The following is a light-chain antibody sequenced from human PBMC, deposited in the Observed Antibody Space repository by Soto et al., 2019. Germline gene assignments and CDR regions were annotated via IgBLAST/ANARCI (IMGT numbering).Light chain of an antibody. CDR3: QQYGSSSYT. CDR1: QSISSSY. J-gene: IGKJ2*01. V-gene: IGKV3-20*01. CDR2: AAS. Sequence: EIVLTQSPGTLSLSPGERATLSCRASQSISSSYLAWYQQKPGQAPRLLIYAASSRATGIPDRFSGSGSGTDFTLTISTLEPEDFAVEYCQQYGSSSYTFGQGTQLEIK.